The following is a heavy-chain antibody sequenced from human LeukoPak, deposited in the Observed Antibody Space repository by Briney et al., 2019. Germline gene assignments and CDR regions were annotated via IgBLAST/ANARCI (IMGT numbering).Heavy chain of an antibody. Sequence: GESLKISCKGSGSSFTSYWIGWVRQMPGKGLEWMGIIYPGDSDTRNSPSFQGQVTISADKSISTAYLQWSSLKASDTAMYYCARSSGSVSGWRYDAFDIWGQGTMVTVSS. D-gene: IGHD6-19*01. V-gene: IGHV5-51*01. J-gene: IGHJ3*02. CDR2: IYPGDSDT. CDR3: ARSSGSVSGWRYDAFDI. CDR1: GSSFTSYW.